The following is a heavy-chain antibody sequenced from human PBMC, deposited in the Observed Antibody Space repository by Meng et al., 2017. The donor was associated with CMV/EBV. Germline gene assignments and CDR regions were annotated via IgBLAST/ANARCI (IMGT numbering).Heavy chain of an antibody. CDR2: ILNDGSGT. D-gene: IGHD3-10*01. V-gene: IGHV3-74*01. CDR1: GFTFRNYW. J-gene: IGHJ4*02. CDR3: ARGAGGFDY. Sequence: GESLKISCVASGFTFRNYWMHWVRQSPGKGLVWVSHILNDGSGTGYADSVKGRFTISRDNAKNTLYLQMDSLRGEDTAVYYCARGAGGFDYWGQGTRVTVSS.